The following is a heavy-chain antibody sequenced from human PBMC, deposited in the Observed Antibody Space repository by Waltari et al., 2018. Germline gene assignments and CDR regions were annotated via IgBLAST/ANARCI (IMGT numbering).Heavy chain of an antibody. Sequence: EVQLVESGGGLVQPGGSLRLSCAASGFTFSSYSMNWVRKAPGKGLEWVSYISSSSSTIYYADSVKGRFTISRDNAKNSLNLQMNSLRAEDTAVYYCARDLHRGGSSWYEVDYWGQGTLVTVSS. J-gene: IGHJ4*02. D-gene: IGHD6-13*01. V-gene: IGHV3-48*01. CDR3: ARDLHRGGSSWYEVDY. CDR1: GFTFSSYS. CDR2: ISSSSSTI.